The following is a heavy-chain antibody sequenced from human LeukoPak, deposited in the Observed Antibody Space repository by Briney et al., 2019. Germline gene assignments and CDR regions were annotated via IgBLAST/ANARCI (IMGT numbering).Heavy chain of an antibody. CDR2: ISTSGSTM. J-gene: IGHJ3*02. CDR1: GFTFSSSE. V-gene: IGHV3-48*03. D-gene: IGHD5-24*01. Sequence: PGGSLRLSCAASGFTFSSSEMKWVRQAPGKGLEWVSYISTSGSTMYYADSVKDRFTVSRDNAKNSLYLQMNSLRAEDTAHYYCARGPMAGAFDIWGQGTMVTVSS. CDR3: ARGPMAGAFDI.